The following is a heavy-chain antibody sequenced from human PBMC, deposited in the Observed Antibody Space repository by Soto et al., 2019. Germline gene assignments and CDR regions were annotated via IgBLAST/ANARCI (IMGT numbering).Heavy chain of an antibody. Sequence: SVKVSCKASGGTFSSYAISWVRQAPGQGLEWMGGIIPIFGTANYAQKFQGRVTITADESTSTAYMELSSLRAEDTAVYYCARDRGRVVAYYYYGMDVWGQGTTVTVSS. V-gene: IGHV1-69*13. J-gene: IGHJ6*02. CDR2: IIPIFGTA. CDR1: GGTFSSYA. CDR3: ARDRGRVVAYYYYGMDV. D-gene: IGHD2-15*01.